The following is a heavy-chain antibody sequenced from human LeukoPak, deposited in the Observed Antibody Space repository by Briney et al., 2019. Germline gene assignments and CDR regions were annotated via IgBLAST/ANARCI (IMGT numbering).Heavy chain of an antibody. CDR2: ISGSGGST. V-gene: IGHV3-23*01. D-gene: IGHD2-2*01. CDR1: GFTFSSYA. Sequence: GGSLRLSCAASGFTFSSYAMSWVRQAPGKGLEWVSAISGSGGSTYYADSVKGRFTISRDNSKNTLYLQMNSLRAEDTAVYYCAKDSDIVVVPAAMGLDYWGQGTLVTVSS. J-gene: IGHJ4*02. CDR3: AKDSDIVVVPAAMGLDY.